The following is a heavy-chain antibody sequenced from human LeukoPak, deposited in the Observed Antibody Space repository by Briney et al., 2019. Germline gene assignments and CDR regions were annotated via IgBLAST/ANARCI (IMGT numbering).Heavy chain of an antibody. J-gene: IGHJ4*02. D-gene: IGHD4-11*01. V-gene: IGHV3-23*01. CDR2: VSGSGDNT. CDR1: GFTFNNYA. CDR3: ARWGNDYSQFDS. Sequence: GGSLRLSCAASGFTFNNYAMTWVRQAPGKGLEWVSVVSGSGDNTNYADSVKGRFTISRDNSKNTQFLQMNSLRTEDTAVYFCARWGNDYSQFDSWGQGTLVTVS.